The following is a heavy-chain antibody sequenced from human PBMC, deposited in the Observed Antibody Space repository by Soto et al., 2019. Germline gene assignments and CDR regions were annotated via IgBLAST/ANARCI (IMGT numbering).Heavy chain of an antibody. V-gene: IGHV3-23*01. Sequence: GGSLRLSCAASGFTFSSYAMSWVRQAPGKGLEWVSAISGSGGSTYYADSVKGRFTISRDNSKNTLYLQMNSLRAEDTVVYYCAKVGKDYGDYVTVGIFFDYWGQGTLVTVSS. CDR2: ISGSGGST. CDR3: AKVGKDYGDYVTVGIFFDY. J-gene: IGHJ4*02. D-gene: IGHD4-17*01. CDR1: GFTFSSYA.